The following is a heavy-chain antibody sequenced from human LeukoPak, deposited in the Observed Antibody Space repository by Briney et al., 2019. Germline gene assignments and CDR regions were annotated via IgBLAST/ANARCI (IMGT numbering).Heavy chain of an antibody. CDR1: GGTFSSYA. V-gene: IGHV1-69*05. CDR3: ARSRDRSSTSCLPFDY. Sequence: ASVKVSCKASGGTFSSYAISWVRQAPGQGLEWMGGIIPIFGTANYAQKFQGRVTITTDESTSTAYMELSSLRSEDMAVYYCARSRDRSSTSCLPFDYWGQGTLVTVSS. J-gene: IGHJ4*02. D-gene: IGHD2-2*01. CDR2: IIPIFGTA.